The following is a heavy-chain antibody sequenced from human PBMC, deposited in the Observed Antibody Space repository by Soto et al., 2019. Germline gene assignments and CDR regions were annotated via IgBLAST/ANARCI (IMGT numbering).Heavy chain of an antibody. V-gene: IGHV3-48*04. CDR1: GFTFSSYA. Sequence: GGSLRLSCAASGFTFSSYAMSWVRQAPGKGLEWVSYISSSGSTIYYADSVKGRFTISRDNAKNSLYLQMNSLRAEDTAVYYCARDGYYDFWSGYYPVDVWGKGTTVTVPS. CDR3: ARDGYYDFWSGYYPVDV. J-gene: IGHJ6*03. D-gene: IGHD3-3*01. CDR2: ISSSGSTI.